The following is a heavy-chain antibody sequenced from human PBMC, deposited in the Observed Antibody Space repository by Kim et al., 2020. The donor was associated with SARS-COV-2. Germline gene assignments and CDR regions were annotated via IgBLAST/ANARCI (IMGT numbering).Heavy chain of an antibody. V-gene: IGHV3-30*04. Sequence: GWSLRLSCAASGFTFSSYAMHWVRQAPGKGLEWVAVISYDGSNKYYADSVKGRFTISRDNSKNTLYLQMNSLRAEDTAVYYCARGEGGSSPLFDYWGQGTLVTVSS. J-gene: IGHJ4*02. CDR2: ISYDGSNK. CDR3: ARGEGGSSPLFDY. CDR1: GFTFSSYA. D-gene: IGHD1-26*01.